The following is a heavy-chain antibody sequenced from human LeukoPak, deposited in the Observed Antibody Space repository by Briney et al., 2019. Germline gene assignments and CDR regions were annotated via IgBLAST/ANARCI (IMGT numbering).Heavy chain of an antibody. Sequence: PSEPLSLPCAVYGASFSGYYWSWIRQPPGKGLEWIGEINHSGSTNYNPSLKSRVTISVDTSKNQFSLKLSSVTAADTAVYYCASGAPKYYCSSTSCYQNYYYYYYMDVWGKGTTVTVS. V-gene: IGHV4-34*01. CDR1: GASFSGYY. CDR3: ASGAPKYYCSSTSCYQNYYYYYYMDV. D-gene: IGHD2-2*01. J-gene: IGHJ6*03. CDR2: INHSGST.